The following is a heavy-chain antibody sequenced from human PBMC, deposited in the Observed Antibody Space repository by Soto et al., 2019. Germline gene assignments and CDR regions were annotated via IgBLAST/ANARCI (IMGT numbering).Heavy chain of an antibody. J-gene: IGHJ4*02. CDR3: ARQGEGVITFGGVIVMPYIDY. Sequence: PSETLSLTCTVSGGSISSGGYYWSWIRQHPGKGLEWIGSIYYSGSTYYNPSLKSRVTISVDTSKNQFSLKLSSVTAADTAVYYCARQGEGVITFGGVIVMPYIDYWGQGTLVTVSS. CDR2: IYYSGST. D-gene: IGHD3-16*02. CDR1: GGSISSGGYY. V-gene: IGHV4-39*01.